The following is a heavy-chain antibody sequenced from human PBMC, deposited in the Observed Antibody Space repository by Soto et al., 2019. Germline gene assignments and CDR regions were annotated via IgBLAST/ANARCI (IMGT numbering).Heavy chain of an antibody. CDR2: IWYDGSNK. V-gene: IGHV3-33*01. CDR1: GFTFSSYG. CDR3: ARVKASSHIDY. D-gene: IGHD6-13*01. Sequence: QVQLVESGGGVVQPGRSLRLSCAASGFTFSSYGMHWVRQAPGKGLEWVAVIWYDGSNKYYADSVKGRFTISRDNSKNTLYLQMNSLRAEDTAVYYCARVKASSHIDYWGQGTLVTVSS. J-gene: IGHJ4*02.